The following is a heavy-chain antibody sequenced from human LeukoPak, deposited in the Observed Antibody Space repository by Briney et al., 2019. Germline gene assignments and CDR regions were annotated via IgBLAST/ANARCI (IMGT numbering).Heavy chain of an antibody. D-gene: IGHD4-23*01. V-gene: IGHV1-69*02. CDR3: ASAMTTVVAHYYYYMDV. CDR1: GGTFSSYT. J-gene: IGHJ6*03. CDR2: IIPILGIA. Sequence: ASVKVSCKASGGTFSSYTIGWVRQAPGQGLEWMGRIIPILGIANYAQKFQGRVTITADKSTSTAYVELSSLRSEDTAVYYCASAMTTVVAHYYYYMDVWGKGTTVTVSS.